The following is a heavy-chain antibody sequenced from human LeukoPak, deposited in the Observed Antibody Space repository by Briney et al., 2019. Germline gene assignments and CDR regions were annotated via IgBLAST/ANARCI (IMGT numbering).Heavy chain of an antibody. V-gene: IGHV3-30*18. CDR1: GFTFSSYG. J-gene: IGHJ4*02. Sequence: GRSLRLSCAASGFTFSSYGMHWVRQAPGKGLEWVAVISYDGSNKYHADSVKGRFTISRDNSKNTLYLQMNSLRAEDTAVYYCAKGLLYQLPYFDYWGQGTLVTVSS. CDR3: AKGLLYQLPYFDY. D-gene: IGHD2-2*01. CDR2: ISYDGSNK.